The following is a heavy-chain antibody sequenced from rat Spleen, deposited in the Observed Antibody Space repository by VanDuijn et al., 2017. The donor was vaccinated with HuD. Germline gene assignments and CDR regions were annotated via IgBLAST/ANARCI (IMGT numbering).Heavy chain of an antibody. J-gene: IGHJ3*01. CDR1: GFTFSDYN. Sequence: EVQLVESGGGLVQPGRSLKLSCAGSGFTFSDYNMAWVRQAPKKGLEWVATISYDGRSSYYRDSVRGRFTISRDDAKSTLYLQMDSLRSEDTATYFCARRPYYDGAYYPFAYWGQGTLVTVSS. CDR2: ISYDGRSS. V-gene: IGHV5-7*01. D-gene: IGHD1-12*02. CDR3: ARRPYYDGAYYPFAY.